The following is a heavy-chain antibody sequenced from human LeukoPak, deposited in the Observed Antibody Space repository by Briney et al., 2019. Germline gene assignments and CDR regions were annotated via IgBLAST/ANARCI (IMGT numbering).Heavy chain of an antibody. Sequence: GGSLRLSCAASGFTFSSYSMNWVRQAPGKGLEWVSSISSSSSYIYYADSVKGRFTISRDNAKNSLYLQMNSLRAEDTAVYYCARGGAPNAFDIWGQGTMVTVSS. V-gene: IGHV3-21*01. J-gene: IGHJ3*02. CDR3: ARGGAPNAFDI. CDR2: ISSSSSYI. CDR1: GFTFSSYS. D-gene: IGHD4/OR15-4a*01.